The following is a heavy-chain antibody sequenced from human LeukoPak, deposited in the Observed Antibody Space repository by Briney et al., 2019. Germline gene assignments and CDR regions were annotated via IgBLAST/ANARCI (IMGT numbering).Heavy chain of an antibody. J-gene: IGHJ3*02. CDR3: GRGGNGIDI. V-gene: IGHV3-74*01. Sequence: GGSLRLSCAASGFTFSHYLMHWVRQAPGKGLVWVSRINSDESNANSYADSVKGRFIISRDNAKNTLYLQMNSLRAEDTAVYFCGRGGNGIDIWGQGTTVIVSS. D-gene: IGHD2-8*01. CDR2: INSDESNA. CDR1: GFTFSHYL.